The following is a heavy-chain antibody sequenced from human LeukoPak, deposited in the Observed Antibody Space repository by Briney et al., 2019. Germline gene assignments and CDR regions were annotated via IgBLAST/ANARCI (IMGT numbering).Heavy chain of an antibody. Sequence: SETLSLTCAVYGGSFSDYWWTWIRQSPGKGLEWIGEVNHSGRTNYNPSLKSRVSISVDRSKKQFSLKLTSVTAADTAVYYCARHVKWLRLRGDWFDPWGQGTLVTVSS. CDR3: ARHVKWLRLRGDWFDP. D-gene: IGHD5-12*01. V-gene: IGHV4-34*01. J-gene: IGHJ5*02. CDR2: VNHSGRT. CDR1: GGSFSDYW.